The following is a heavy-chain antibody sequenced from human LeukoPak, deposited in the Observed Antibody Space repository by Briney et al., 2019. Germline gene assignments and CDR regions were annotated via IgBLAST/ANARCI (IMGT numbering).Heavy chain of an antibody. CDR2: IIPIFGTA. CDR3: ARYTVAGTVYFDY. CDR1: GGTFSSYA. J-gene: IGHJ4*02. D-gene: IGHD6-19*01. Sequence: GASVKVSCKASGGTFSSYAISWVRQAPGQGLEWMGGIIPIFGTADSAQKFQGRVSITADESTSTAYMELSSLRSEDTAVYYCARYTVAGTVYFDYWGQGTLVTVSS. V-gene: IGHV1-69*01.